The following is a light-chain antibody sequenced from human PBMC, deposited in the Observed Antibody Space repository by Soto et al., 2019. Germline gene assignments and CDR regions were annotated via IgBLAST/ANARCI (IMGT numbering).Light chain of an antibody. V-gene: IGLV2-14*01. CDR1: SSDVGAYSY. J-gene: IGLJ1*01. Sequence: QSVLTQPASVSGSPGQSITISCTGTSSDVGAYSYLSWYQQHPGKAPKVIIYEVTNRPSGVSSRLSGSKSGNTASLTIYGLQAEDEADYYCSSYTNTDSYVFGTGTKVTVL. CDR2: EVT. CDR3: SSYTNTDSYV.